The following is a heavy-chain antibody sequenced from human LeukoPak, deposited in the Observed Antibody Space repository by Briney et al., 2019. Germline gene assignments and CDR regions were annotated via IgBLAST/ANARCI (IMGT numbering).Heavy chain of an antibody. CDR2: IYTSGST. D-gene: IGHD3-10*01. CDR3: ARAKWFGELFLDY. Sequence: PSETLSLTCTVSGGSIGSYYWSWIPQPAGKGLEWIGRIYTSGSTNYNPSLKSRVTMSVHTPKNQFSLKLSSVTAADTAVYYCARAKWFGELFLDYWGQGTLVTVSS. J-gene: IGHJ4*02. CDR1: GGSIGSYY. V-gene: IGHV4-4*07.